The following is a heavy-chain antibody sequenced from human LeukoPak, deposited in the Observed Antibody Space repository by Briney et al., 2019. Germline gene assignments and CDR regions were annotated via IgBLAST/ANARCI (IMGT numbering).Heavy chain of an antibody. CDR1: GGSLSSYY. CDR2: LYTSGST. D-gene: IGHD6-13*01. J-gene: IGHJ4*02. CDR3: ARGAIAAAGYGEFGY. Sequence: SETLSLTCTVSGGSLSSYYWSWSRQPAGKGLEWIGRLYTSGSTNYNPSLKSRATMSVDTSKNQFSLKLTSVTAADTAVYYCARGAIAAAGYGEFGYWGQGTLVTVSS. V-gene: IGHV4-4*07.